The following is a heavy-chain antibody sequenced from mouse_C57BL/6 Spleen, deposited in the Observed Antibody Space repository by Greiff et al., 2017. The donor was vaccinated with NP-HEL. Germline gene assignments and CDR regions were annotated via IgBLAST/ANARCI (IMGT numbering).Heavy chain of an antibody. CDR2: IYPGDGDT. D-gene: IGHD1-1*01. V-gene: IGHV1-82*01. CDR3: ARSSYCYGSSSWYFDV. J-gene: IGHJ1*03. CDR1: GYAFSSSW. Sequence: VQLQQSGPELVKPGASVKISCKASGYAFSSSWMNWVKQRPGKGLEWIGRIYPGDGDTNYNGKFKGKATLTADKSSSTAYMQLSSLTSEDSAVDFWARSSYCYGSSSWYFDVWGTGTTVTVSS.